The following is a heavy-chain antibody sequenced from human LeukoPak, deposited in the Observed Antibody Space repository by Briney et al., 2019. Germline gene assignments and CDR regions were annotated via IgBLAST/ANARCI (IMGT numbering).Heavy chain of an antibody. CDR1: DDSFTTSF. J-gene: IGHJ4*02. Sequence: SETLSLTCTISDDSFTTSFWSWIRQPPGKGLEYIGYISYTESYNYNPSLRSRVTTSVDTAKNQFSLKLTSVTASDTAVYYCARQGGKYTYYFANWGQGTLVTVSS. CDR3: ARQGGKYTYYFAN. D-gene: IGHD1-26*01. V-gene: IGHV4-59*08. CDR2: ISYTESY.